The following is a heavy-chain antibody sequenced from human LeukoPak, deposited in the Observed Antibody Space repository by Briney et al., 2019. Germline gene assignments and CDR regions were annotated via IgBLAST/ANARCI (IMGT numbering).Heavy chain of an antibody. CDR3: TRGRVAVAGRPFDY. Sequence: GGSLRLSCTASGFPFGDYAMSWVRQAPGKGLEWVGFIRSKAYGGTTEYAASVKGRFTISRDDSKSIAYLQMNSLKTEDTAVYYCTRGRVAVAGRPFDYWGQGTLVTVSS. CDR2: IRSKAYGGTT. CDR1: GFPFGDYA. J-gene: IGHJ4*02. V-gene: IGHV3-49*04. D-gene: IGHD6-19*01.